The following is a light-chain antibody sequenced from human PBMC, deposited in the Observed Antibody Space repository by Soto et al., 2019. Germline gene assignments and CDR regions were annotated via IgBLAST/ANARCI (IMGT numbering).Light chain of an antibody. CDR1: SGHSHYI. V-gene: IGLV4-60*03. Sequence: QAVLTQSSSASASLGSSVKLTCTLSSGHSHYIIAWHQPQPGKAPRHLMKVENSGSYNKGSGVPDRFSASSSGDDRYLSISHLQSEDEAHYYCETWDSNVVVFGGGTKLTVL. CDR3: ETWDSNVVV. J-gene: IGLJ2*01. CDR2: VENSGSY.